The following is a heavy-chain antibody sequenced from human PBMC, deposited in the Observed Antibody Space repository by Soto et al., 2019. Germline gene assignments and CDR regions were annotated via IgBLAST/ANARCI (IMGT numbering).Heavy chain of an antibody. CDR2: ISGSGGST. CDR1: GFTFSSYA. J-gene: IGHJ5*02. CDR3: AKAPSMVRGVTWFDP. Sequence: GGSLRLSCAASGFTFSSYAMSWVRQAPGKGLGWVSAISGSGGSTYYADYVKGRFTISRDNSKNTLYLQMNSLRAEDTAVYYCAKAPSMVRGVTWFDPWGQGTLVTVSS. D-gene: IGHD3-10*01. V-gene: IGHV3-23*01.